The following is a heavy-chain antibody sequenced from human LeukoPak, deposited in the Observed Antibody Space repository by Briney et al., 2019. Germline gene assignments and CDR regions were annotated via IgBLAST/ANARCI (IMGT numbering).Heavy chain of an antibody. CDR3: TSPHGDSDY. J-gene: IGHJ4*02. V-gene: IGHV3-49*03. D-gene: IGHD4-17*01. CDR1: GFTFSSYA. CDR2: IRSKAYGGTT. Sequence: PGGSLRLSCAASGFTFSSYAMSWFRQAPGKGLEWVGFIRSKAYGGTTEYAASVKGRFTISRDDSKSIAYLQMNSLKTEDTAVYYCTSPHGDSDYWGQGTLVTVSS.